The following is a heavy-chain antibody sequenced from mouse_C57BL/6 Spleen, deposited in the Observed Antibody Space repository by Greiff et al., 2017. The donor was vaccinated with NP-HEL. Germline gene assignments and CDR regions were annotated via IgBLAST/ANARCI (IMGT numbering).Heavy chain of an antibody. CDR3: TTLGIHYYGSSYEYVDV. CDR2: IDPEDGDT. Sequence: EVQLQQSGAELVRPGASVKLSCTASGFNIKDYYMHWVKQRPEQGLEWIGRIDPEDGDTEYAPKFQGKATMTADTSSNTAYLQLSSLTSEDTAVYYCTTLGIHYYGSSYEYVDVWGTGTTVTVSS. V-gene: IGHV14-1*01. D-gene: IGHD1-1*01. CDR1: GFNIKDYY. J-gene: IGHJ1*03.